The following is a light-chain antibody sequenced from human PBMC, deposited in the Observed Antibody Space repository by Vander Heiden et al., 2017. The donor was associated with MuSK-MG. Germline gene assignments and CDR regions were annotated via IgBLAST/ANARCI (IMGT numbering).Light chain of an antibody. CDR1: SSDVVSYNL. CDR2: EGS. Sequence: QSALTQPAPVSGSPGQPITISCTGTSSDVVSYNLVSWYQQHPGKAPKLMIYEGSKRPSGVSNRFSGSKSGNTASLTISGLQAEDEADYYCCSYAGSSTWVFGGGTKLTVL. J-gene: IGLJ3*02. CDR3: CSYAGSSTWV. V-gene: IGLV2-23*01.